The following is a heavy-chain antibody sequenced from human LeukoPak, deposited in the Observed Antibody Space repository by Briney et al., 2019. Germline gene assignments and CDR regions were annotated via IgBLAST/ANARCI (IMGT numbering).Heavy chain of an antibody. CDR3: ARGSRELYYFDY. J-gene: IGHJ4*02. V-gene: IGHV4-59*01. D-gene: IGHD1-7*01. CDR2: IYYSGST. Sequence: PSETLSLACTVSGGSISSYYWSWIRQPPGKGLEWIGYIYYSGSTKYNPSLKSRVTISVDASKTQFSLKLNSVTAADTAVYYCARGSRELYYFDYWGQGTLVTVSS. CDR1: GGSISSYY.